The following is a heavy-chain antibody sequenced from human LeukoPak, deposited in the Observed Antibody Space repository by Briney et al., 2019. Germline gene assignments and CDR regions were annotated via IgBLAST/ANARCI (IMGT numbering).Heavy chain of an antibody. Sequence: SEEVSCKASGGTFSSYAISWVRQAPGQGLEWMGGIIPIVGTANYAQKFQGRVTITTDESTSTAYMELSSMRSEDTAVYYCAREPLNYYDSSGYYRKYYFDYWGQGTLVTVSS. CDR1: GGTFSSYA. D-gene: IGHD3-22*01. J-gene: IGHJ4*02. CDR3: AREPLNYYDSSGYYRKYYFDY. V-gene: IGHV1-69*05. CDR2: IIPIVGTA.